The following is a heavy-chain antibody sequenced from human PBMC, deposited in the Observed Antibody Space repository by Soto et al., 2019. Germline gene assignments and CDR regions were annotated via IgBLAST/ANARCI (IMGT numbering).Heavy chain of an antibody. CDR1: GGSFSGYY. Sequence: SETLSLTCAVYGGSFSGYYWSWIRQPPGKGLEWIGEINHSGSTNYNPSLKSRVTISVDTSKNQFSLKLSSVTAADTAVYYCARGAGNRHFDYWGQGTLVTVSS. J-gene: IGHJ4*02. CDR3: ARGAGNRHFDY. D-gene: IGHD6-19*01. CDR2: INHSGST. V-gene: IGHV4-34*01.